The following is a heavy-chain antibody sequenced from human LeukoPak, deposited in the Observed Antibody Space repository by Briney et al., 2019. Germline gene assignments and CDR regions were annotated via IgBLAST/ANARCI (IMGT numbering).Heavy chain of an antibody. V-gene: IGHV4-59*01. D-gene: IGHD5-18*01. J-gene: IGHJ4*02. CDR1: GGSISSYY. Sequence: SETLSLTCNVSGGSISSYYWSWIRQPPGKGLEWIGQIYYSGSTSYNPSLKSRVTLSVDTSKNQFSLKLSSVTAADTAVYYCARGLRVLGYTYGPTFDYWGQGSLVTVSS. CDR2: IYYSGST. CDR3: ARGLRVLGYTYGPTFDY.